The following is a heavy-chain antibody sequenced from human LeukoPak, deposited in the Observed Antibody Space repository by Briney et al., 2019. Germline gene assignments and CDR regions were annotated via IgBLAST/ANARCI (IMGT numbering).Heavy chain of an antibody. CDR1: AYNFTSYY. CDR3: ARDGRLLWFGELLDGKYFDY. Sequence: GASVKVSCKASAYNFTSYYIHWVRQAPGQGLEWMGIINPSGGSTSYAQKFQGRVTMTRDTSTSTVYMELSSLRSEDTAVYYCARDGRLLWFGELLDGKYFDYWGQGTLVTVSS. CDR2: INPSGGST. D-gene: IGHD3-10*01. J-gene: IGHJ4*02. V-gene: IGHV1-46*01.